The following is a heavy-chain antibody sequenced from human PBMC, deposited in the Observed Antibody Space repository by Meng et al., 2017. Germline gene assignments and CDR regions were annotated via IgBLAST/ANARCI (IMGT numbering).Heavy chain of an antibody. V-gene: IGHV1-18*01. J-gene: IGHJ4*02. Sequence: ASAKVSCKASGYTFTSYGISWVRQAPGQGLEWMGWISAYNGNTNYAQKLQGRVTMTTDTSTSTAYMELRSLRSDDTAVYYCARDGLRYFDWSNSPFDYWGQGTLVTVSS. D-gene: IGHD3-9*01. CDR1: GYTFTSYG. CDR3: ARDGLRYFDWSNSPFDY. CDR2: ISAYNGNT.